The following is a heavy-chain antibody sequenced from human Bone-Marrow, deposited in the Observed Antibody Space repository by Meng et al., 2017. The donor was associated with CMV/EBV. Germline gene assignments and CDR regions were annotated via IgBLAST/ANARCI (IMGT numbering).Heavy chain of an antibody. CDR3: ARDYPLTSGSLV. J-gene: IGHJ4*02. D-gene: IGHD1-26*01. CDR1: GFTFDDYT. V-gene: IGHV3-21*01. CDR2: ISSSSSYI. Sequence: GGSLRLSCAASGFTFDDYTMHWVRQAPGKGLEWVSSISSSSSYIYYADSVKGRFTISRDNAKNSLYLQMNSLRAEDTAVYYCARDYPLTSGSLVWGQGTLVTVSS.